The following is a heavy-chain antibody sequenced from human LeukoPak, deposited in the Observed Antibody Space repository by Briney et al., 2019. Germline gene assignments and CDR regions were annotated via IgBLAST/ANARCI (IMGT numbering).Heavy chain of an antibody. J-gene: IGHJ2*01. CDR3: ARGDSSPWYFDL. D-gene: IGHD6-13*01. Sequence: SETLSLTCTVSGGSISSYYWSWIRQPPGKGLEWIGYIYYSGSTNYNPSLKSRVTISVDTSKNQFSLKLSSVTAADTAVFYCARGDSSPWYFDLWGRGTLVTVSS. V-gene: IGHV4-59*01. CDR2: IYYSGST. CDR1: GGSISSYY.